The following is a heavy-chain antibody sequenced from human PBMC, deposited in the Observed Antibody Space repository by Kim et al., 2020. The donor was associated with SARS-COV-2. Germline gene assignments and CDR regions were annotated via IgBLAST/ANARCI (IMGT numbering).Heavy chain of an antibody. V-gene: IGHV3-23*01. CDR1: GFNFNNYA. Sequence: GGSLRLSCAGSGFNFNNYAMSWVRQAPGKGLEWVSGISSSGDNTYLVDSVKGRFTISRDRSKNTLYLQMNSLRAEDTSVYYCAKFRSEDYYDSSGYYFDYWGQGTLVTVSS. CDR2: ISSSGDNT. D-gene: IGHD3-22*01. J-gene: IGHJ4*02. CDR3: AKFRSEDYYDSSGYYFDY.